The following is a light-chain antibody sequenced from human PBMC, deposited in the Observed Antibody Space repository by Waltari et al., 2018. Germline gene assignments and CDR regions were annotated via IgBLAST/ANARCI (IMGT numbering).Light chain of an antibody. CDR3: GTWDSSLTAGV. V-gene: IGLV1-51*02. CDR2: EDN. CDR1: SPNIGRNR. Sequence: QSVLTQPPSVSAAPGQKVTISCSGSSPNIGRNRVSWYQQFPGTAPKLLIYEDNRRPSGTPDRFSGSKSGTSATLDITGLQTGDEADYYCGTWDSSLTAGVFGGGTKLTVL. J-gene: IGLJ2*01.